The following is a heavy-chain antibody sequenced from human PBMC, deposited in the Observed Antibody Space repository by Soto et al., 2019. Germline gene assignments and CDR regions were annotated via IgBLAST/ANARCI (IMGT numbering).Heavy chain of an antibody. Sequence: SGPTLVNPTQTLTLTCTFSGFSLSTSGMCVSWIRQPPGKALEWLARIDWDDDKYYSTSLRTRLTISKDTSKNQVVLTMTNMDPVDTATYYCARINMEYCSSTSCXVDYWGQATLVTVSS. V-gene: IGHV2-70*11. CDR2: IDWDDDK. CDR3: ARINMEYCSSTSCXVDY. J-gene: IGHJ4*02. CDR1: GFSLSTSGMC. D-gene: IGHD2-2*01.